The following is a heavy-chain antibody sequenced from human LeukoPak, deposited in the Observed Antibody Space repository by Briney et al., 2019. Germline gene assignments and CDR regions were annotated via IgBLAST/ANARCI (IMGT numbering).Heavy chain of an antibody. Sequence: GGSLRLSCAASRFTVSSNYMSWVRQAPGKGLEWVSEIYSDGSTYYADSVKGRFTISRDNSKNTLYLQMNSLRAEDTAVYYCAKDGYSSSWFSWSYFDYWGQGTLVTVSS. V-gene: IGHV3-53*01. D-gene: IGHD6-13*01. J-gene: IGHJ4*02. CDR2: IYSDGST. CDR3: AKDGYSSSWFSWSYFDY. CDR1: RFTVSSNY.